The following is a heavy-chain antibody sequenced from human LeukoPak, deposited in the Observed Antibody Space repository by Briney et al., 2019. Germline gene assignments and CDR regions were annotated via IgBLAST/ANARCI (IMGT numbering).Heavy chain of an antibody. V-gene: IGHV3-30*02. Sequence: GGSLRLSCAASGFTFSSYGMHWVRQAPGKGLEWVAFIRYDGSNKYSADSVKGRLTISRDNSKNTLYLQMNSLRAEDTAVYYCAKDLDGWTKSFDIWGQGTMVTVSS. D-gene: IGHD6-19*01. CDR1: GFTFSSYG. J-gene: IGHJ3*02. CDR2: IRYDGSNK. CDR3: AKDLDGWTKSFDI.